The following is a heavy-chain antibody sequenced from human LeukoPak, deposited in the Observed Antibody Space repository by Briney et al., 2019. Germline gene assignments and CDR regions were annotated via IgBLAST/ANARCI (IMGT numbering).Heavy chain of an antibody. V-gene: IGHV3-30*02. J-gene: IGHJ4*02. CDR2: IRYDGSIK. Sequence: PGGPLRLSCAASGFIFRNSGMHWVRQALGKGLEWVAFIRYDGSIKYYADSVNGRFTISRDNSKNTLYLQMNSLRAEDTAVYYCAKDVNTGGDYFDYWGQGTLVTVSS. D-gene: IGHD1-14*01. CDR3: AKDVNTGGDYFDY. CDR1: GFIFRNSG.